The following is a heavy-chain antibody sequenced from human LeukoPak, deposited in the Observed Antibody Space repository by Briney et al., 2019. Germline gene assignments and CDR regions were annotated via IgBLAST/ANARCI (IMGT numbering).Heavy chain of an antibody. V-gene: IGHV3-23*01. D-gene: IGHD1-26*01. Sequence: TGGSLRLSCAASGFTFSSYEMNWVRQAPGKGLEWVSAISGSGGSTYYADSVKGRFTISRDNSKNTLYLQMNSLRAEDTAVYYCAKDSGRIVGATYMSIPSTDWGRGTLVTVSS. CDR2: ISGSGGST. J-gene: IGHJ4*02. CDR3: AKDSGRIVGATYMSIPSTD. CDR1: GFTFSSYE.